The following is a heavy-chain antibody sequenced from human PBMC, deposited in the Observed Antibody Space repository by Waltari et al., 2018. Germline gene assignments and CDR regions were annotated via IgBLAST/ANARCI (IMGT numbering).Heavy chain of an antibody. V-gene: IGHV5-51*03. CDR2: IYPGDYVT. J-gene: IGHJ6*02. Sequence: EVQLVQSGAEVKKPGESLKISCTGSGYSFTSYWIGWVSQMPGKGRAWLGFIYPGDYVTRYSPSFQRQGSSSGEKSMSTAYLQWSSRKASDTAMYYCARSEGDYYYGMDVWGQGTTVTVSS. CDR1: GYSFTSYW. CDR3: ARSEGDYYYGMDV.